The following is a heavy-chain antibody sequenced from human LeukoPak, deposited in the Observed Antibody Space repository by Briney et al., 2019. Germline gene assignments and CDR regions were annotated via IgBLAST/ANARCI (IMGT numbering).Heavy chain of an antibody. J-gene: IGHJ4*02. D-gene: IGHD2-2*01. V-gene: IGHV3-23*01. CDR2: ISGSGENT. CDR1: GFTFSSYG. Sequence: GGSLRLSCAASGFTFSSYGITWVRQAPGKGLEWVSGISGSGENTYYADSVKGRFTISRDNSKNTLYLQMNSLRAEDTALYHCAKDLTSWNYWGQGTLVTVSS. CDR3: AKDLTSWNY.